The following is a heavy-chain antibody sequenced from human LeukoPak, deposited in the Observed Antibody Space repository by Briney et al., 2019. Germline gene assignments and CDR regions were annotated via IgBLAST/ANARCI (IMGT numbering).Heavy chain of an antibody. Sequence: SETLSLTCTVSGGSISSYYWSWIRQPPGKGLEWIGYIYYSGGTNYNPSLKSRVTISVDTSKNQFSLKLSSVTAADTAVYYCARVNYDYVWGSPRVAFDIWGQGTMVTVSS. V-gene: IGHV4-59*01. CDR2: IYYSGGT. D-gene: IGHD3-16*01. J-gene: IGHJ3*02. CDR1: GGSISSYY. CDR3: ARVNYDYVWGSPRVAFDI.